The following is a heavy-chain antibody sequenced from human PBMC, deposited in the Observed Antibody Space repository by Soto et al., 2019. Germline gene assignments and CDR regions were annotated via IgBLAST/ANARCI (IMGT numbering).Heavy chain of an antibody. CDR2: IRQDGSWK. D-gene: IGHD2-2*01. J-gene: IGHJ3*02. V-gene: IGHV3-7*01. CDR1: GFTFSSYW. Sequence: GGSLRLSCAASGFTFSSYWMSWVRQAPGKGLEWVANIRQDGSWKYYVDSVKGRFTISRDNAKNSLYLQMNSLRAEDTAVYYCARADIVVVPAVLDAFDIWGQGTMVTVSS. CDR3: ARADIVVVPAVLDAFDI.